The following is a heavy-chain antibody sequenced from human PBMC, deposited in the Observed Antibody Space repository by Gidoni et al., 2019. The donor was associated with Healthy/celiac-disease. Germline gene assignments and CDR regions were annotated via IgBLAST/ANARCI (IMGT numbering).Heavy chain of an antibody. D-gene: IGHD3-22*01. CDR3: ARDRRGVIDSSGYYYAGFDY. CDR2: ISSSSSYI. J-gene: IGHJ4*02. CDR1: GFTFSSYS. V-gene: IGHV3-21*01. Sequence: EVQLVESGGGLVKPGGSLRLSCAASGFTFSSYSMNWVRQAPGKGLEWVSSISSSSSYIYYADSVKGRFTISRDNAKNSLYLQMNSLRAEDTAVYYCARDRRGVIDSSGYYYAGFDYWGQGTLVTVSS.